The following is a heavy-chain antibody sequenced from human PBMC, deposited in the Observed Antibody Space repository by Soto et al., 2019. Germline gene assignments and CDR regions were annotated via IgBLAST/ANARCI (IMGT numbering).Heavy chain of an antibody. J-gene: IGHJ6*02. CDR3: ARRSASGSAGLDV. Sequence: PGGSLRLSCAASGFTFISYSINFFGQAACKGLEWVSYITGSSTIYYADSVKGRCTISRDNAKNSLYLQMSSLRDEDTAVYYCARRSASGSAGLDVWGQGTTVTVSS. CDR1: GFTFISYS. D-gene: IGHD5-12*01. V-gene: IGHV3-48*02. CDR2: ITGSSTI.